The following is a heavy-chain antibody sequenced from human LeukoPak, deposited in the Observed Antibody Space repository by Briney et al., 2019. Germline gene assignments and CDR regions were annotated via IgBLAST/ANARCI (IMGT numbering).Heavy chain of an antibody. CDR2: ISSSSSYI. CDR1: GFTFSSYS. J-gene: IGHJ4*02. V-gene: IGHV3-21*01. CDR3: ARGIGYMVRGAQFDY. Sequence: GGSLRLSCAASGFTFSSYSMNWVRQAPGKGLEWVSSISSSSSYIYYADSVKGRFTISRDNAKNSLYLQMNSLRAEDTAVYYCARGIGYMVRGAQFDYWGQGTLVTVSS. D-gene: IGHD3-10*01.